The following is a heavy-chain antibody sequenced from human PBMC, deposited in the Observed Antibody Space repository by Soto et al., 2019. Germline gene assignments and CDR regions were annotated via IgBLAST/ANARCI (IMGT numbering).Heavy chain of an antibody. CDR3: ARELLTTVTYFDY. D-gene: IGHD4-17*01. J-gene: IGHJ4*02. CDR1: GFTFSDHY. V-gene: IGHV3-72*01. Sequence: EVQLVESGGGLVQPGGSLRLSCAASGFTFSDHYMDWVRQAPGKGLEWVGRTRNKANSYTTEYAASVKGRFTISRDDSKNSLYLQMNSLEAEDTAVYYCARELLTTVTYFDYWGQGTLVTVSS. CDR2: TRNKANSYTT.